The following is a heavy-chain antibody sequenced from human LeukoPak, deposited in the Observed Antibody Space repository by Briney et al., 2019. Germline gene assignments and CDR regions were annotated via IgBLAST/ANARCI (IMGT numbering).Heavy chain of an antibody. V-gene: IGHV3-23*01. D-gene: IGHD3-9*01. J-gene: IGHJ3*02. CDR2: ISGSGSGGST. CDR3: ARETTGYDAFDI. CDR1: GFTFSSSA. Sequence: GGSLRLSCAASGFTFSSSAMSWVRQAPGKGLEWVSSISGSGSGGSTYYADSVKGRFTISRDNAKNSLYLQMNSLRAEDTAVYYCARETTGYDAFDIWGQGTMVTVSS.